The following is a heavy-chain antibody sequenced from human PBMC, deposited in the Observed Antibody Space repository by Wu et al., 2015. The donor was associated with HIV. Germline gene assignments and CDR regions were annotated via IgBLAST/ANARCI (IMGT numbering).Heavy chain of an antibody. CDR3: ARCITMVLGNWFDP. D-gene: IGHD3-10*01. J-gene: IGHJ5*02. CDR2: ISAYNGNT. Sequence: QVHLLQSGAEVKKSGSSVKVSCKASGYTFTSYGISWVRQAPGQGLEWMGWISAYNGNTNYAQKLQGRVTMTTDTSTSTAYMELRSLKSDDTAVYYCARCITMVLGNWFDPGAREPWSPSPQ. CDR1: GYTFTSYG. V-gene: IGHV1-18*01.